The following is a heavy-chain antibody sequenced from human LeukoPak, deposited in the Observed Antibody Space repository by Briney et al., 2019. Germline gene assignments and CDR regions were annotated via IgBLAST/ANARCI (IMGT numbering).Heavy chain of an antibody. D-gene: IGHD1-26*01. J-gene: IGHJ4*02. V-gene: IGHV1-69*05. CDR3: ARDIVGAEWRGYFDY. CDR2: IIPIFGTA. Sequence: SVKVSCKASGGTFSSYAISWVRQAPGQGLEWMGRIIPIFGTANYAQKFQGRVTITTDESTSTAYMELRSLRSEDTAVYYCARDIVGAEWRGYFDYWGQGTLVTVSS. CDR1: GGTFSSYA.